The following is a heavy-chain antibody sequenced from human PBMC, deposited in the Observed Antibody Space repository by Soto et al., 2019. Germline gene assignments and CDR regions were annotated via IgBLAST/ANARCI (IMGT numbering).Heavy chain of an antibody. Sequence: GESLKISCKGSGYSFTSYWISWVRQMPGKGLEWMGRIDPSDSYTNYSPSFQGHVTISADKSISTAYLQWSSLKASDTAMYYCGKHFPPFYDILTDYYLNYYYSYGMAVGGKGTTVTVPS. CDR1: GYSFTSYW. J-gene: IGHJ6*04. D-gene: IGHD3-9*01. V-gene: IGHV5-10-1*01. CDR2: IDPSDSYT. CDR3: GKHFPPFYDILTDYYLNYYYSYGMAV.